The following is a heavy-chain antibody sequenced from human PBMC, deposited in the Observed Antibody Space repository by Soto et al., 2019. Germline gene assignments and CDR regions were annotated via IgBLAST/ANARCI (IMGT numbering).Heavy chain of an antibody. CDR1: GGSFSGYY. J-gene: IGHJ4*02. D-gene: IGHD3-22*01. CDR2: INHSGST. Sequence: LSLTCAAHGGSFSGYYWSWIRQPPGKGLEWIGEINHSGSTNYNPSLKSRVTISVDTSKNQFSLKLSSVTAADTAVYYCARERGDYYDSSGYYPRVWYFDYWGQGTLVTVSS. V-gene: IGHV4-34*01. CDR3: ARERGDYYDSSGYYPRVWYFDY.